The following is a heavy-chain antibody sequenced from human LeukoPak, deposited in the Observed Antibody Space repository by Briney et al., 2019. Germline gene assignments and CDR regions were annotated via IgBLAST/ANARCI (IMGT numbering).Heavy chain of an antibody. CDR2: IYYSGST. CDR3: AKPSNYYGSATDAFDF. CDR1: GGSISSSSYY. Sequence: SETLSLTCTVSGGSISSSSYYWGWIRQPPGKGLEWIGSIYYSGSTYYNPSLKSRVTISVDTSKNHFSLKLNSVTAADTAVYYCAKPSNYYGSATDAFDFWGQGTMVTVSS. V-gene: IGHV4-39*07. D-gene: IGHD3-10*01. J-gene: IGHJ3*01.